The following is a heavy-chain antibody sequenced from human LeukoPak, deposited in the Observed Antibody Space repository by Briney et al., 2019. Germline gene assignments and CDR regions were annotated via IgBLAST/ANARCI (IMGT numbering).Heavy chain of an antibody. D-gene: IGHD2-15*01. J-gene: IGHJ4*02. CDR1: GFTFSSYA. Sequence: GGSLRLSCAASGFTFSSYAMSWVRQAPGKGLEWVSAISGSGGSTYYADSVKGRFTISRDNSKNTLYLQMNSLRAEDTAVYYCAGYCIGGTCYRPDGNWGQGTLVIVSS. V-gene: IGHV3-23*01. CDR3: AGYCIGGTCYRPDGN. CDR2: ISGSGGST.